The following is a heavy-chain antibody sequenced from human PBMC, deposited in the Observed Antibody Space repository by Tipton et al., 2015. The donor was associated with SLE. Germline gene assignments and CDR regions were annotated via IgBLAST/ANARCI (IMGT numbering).Heavy chain of an antibody. J-gene: IGHJ4*02. CDR1: GFTFSSYA. V-gene: IGHV3-64*04. CDR2: ISSNGGST. CDR3: ATGWYGSGLDY. D-gene: IGHD3-10*01. Sequence: SLRLSCSASGFTFSSYAMHWVRQAPGKGLEYVSAISSNGGSTYYADSVKGRFTISRDNSKNSLYLQMNSLGAEDTAVYYCATGWYGSGLDYWGQGTLVTVSS.